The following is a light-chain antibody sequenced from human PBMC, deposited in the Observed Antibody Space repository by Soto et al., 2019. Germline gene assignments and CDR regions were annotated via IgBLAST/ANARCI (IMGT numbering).Light chain of an antibody. Sequence: QAVVTHPASVSLSAGRSLTISSPGTSSDVGGYNYVSWYQQHPGKAPKLMIYDVSNRPSGVSNRFSGSKSGNTASLTISGLQAEDEADYYCSSYTSSSTGYVFGTGTKVTVL. V-gene: IGLV2-14*01. CDR1: SSDVGGYNY. CDR3: SSYTSSSTGYV. J-gene: IGLJ1*01. CDR2: DVS.